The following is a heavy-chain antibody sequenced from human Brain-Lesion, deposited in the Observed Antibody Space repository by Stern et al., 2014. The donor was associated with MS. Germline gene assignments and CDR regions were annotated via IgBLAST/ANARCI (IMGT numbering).Heavy chain of an antibody. CDR2: IIPMLWVA. D-gene: IGHD1-14*01. CDR3: TTSPYGLDA. Sequence: QLVQSGAELKKPGSSVKVSCKASGGTFSSYTVSWVRQAPGQGLEWMGKIIPMLWVANYAPKFQGRVTITADKFTGTAYMEVTSLRSEDTAIYYCTTSPYGLDAWGQGTTVTVSS. V-gene: IGHV1-69*09. J-gene: IGHJ6*02. CDR1: GGTFSSYT.